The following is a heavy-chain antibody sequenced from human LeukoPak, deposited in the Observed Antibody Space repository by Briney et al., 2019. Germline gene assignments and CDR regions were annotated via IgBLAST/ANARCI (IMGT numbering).Heavy chain of an antibody. CDR3: ARWSYEKHPDAFDI. Sequence: PGGSLRLSCAASGFTFSSYSMNWVRQAPGKGLEWVSSISSSSSYIYYADSVKGRFTISRDNSKNTLYLQMNSLRAEDTAVYYCARWSYEKHPDAFDIWGQGTMVTVSS. J-gene: IGHJ3*02. CDR1: GFTFSSYS. CDR2: ISSSSSYI. V-gene: IGHV3-21*04. D-gene: IGHD1-26*01.